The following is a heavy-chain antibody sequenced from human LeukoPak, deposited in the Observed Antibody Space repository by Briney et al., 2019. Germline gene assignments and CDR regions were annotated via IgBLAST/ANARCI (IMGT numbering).Heavy chain of an antibody. D-gene: IGHD2-8*01. Sequence: SETLSLTCTVSGGSISSGGYYWSWIRQHPGQGLEWIGYIYYSGSTYYNPSLKSRVTISVDTSKNQFSLKLSSVTAADTAVYYCARFPRMGPIDYWGQGTLVTVSS. V-gene: IGHV4-31*03. CDR2: IYYSGST. CDR3: ARFPRMGPIDY. J-gene: IGHJ4*02. CDR1: GGSISSGGYY.